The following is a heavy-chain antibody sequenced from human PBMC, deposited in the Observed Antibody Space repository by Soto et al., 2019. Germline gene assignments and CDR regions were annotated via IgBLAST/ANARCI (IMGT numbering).Heavy chain of an antibody. Sequence: SETQSVTCNVSGGSISSYYWSWIRQPPGKGLEWIGYIYYSGSTNYNPSLKSRVTISVDTSKNQFSLKLSSVTAADKAVYYCARAVGYSSSWYDYYYYGMDVWGQGTTVTVS. CDR2: IYYSGST. D-gene: IGHD6-13*01. CDR1: GGSISSYY. J-gene: IGHJ6*02. CDR3: ARAVGYSSSWYDYYYYGMDV. V-gene: IGHV4-59*01.